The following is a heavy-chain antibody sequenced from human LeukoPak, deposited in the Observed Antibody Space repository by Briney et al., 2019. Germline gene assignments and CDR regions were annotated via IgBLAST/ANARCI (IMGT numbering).Heavy chain of an antibody. V-gene: IGHV4-61*02. Sequence: SETLSLTCTVSGGSISSSSYYWSWIRQPAGKGLEWIGRIYTSGSTNYNPSLKSRVTMSVDTSKNQFSLKLSSVTAADTAVYYCARAGEWFDPWGQGTLVTVSS. CDR2: IYTSGST. J-gene: IGHJ5*02. CDR1: GGSISSSSYY. D-gene: IGHD3-16*01. CDR3: ARAGEWFDP.